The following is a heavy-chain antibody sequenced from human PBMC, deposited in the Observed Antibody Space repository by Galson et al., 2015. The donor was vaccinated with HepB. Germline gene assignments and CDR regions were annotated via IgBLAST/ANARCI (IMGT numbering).Heavy chain of an antibody. Sequence: SLRLSCAASGFNFRDHAMAWVRQAPGKGLEWVSGIHWNGDSTGYASFLEGRFIISRDNAKNSLYLQMNSLRVGDTALYYCVAKTGTFFDYWGQGALVTVSS. CDR3: VAKTGTFFDY. CDR2: IHWNGDST. V-gene: IGHV3-20*04. CDR1: GFNFRDHA. J-gene: IGHJ4*02.